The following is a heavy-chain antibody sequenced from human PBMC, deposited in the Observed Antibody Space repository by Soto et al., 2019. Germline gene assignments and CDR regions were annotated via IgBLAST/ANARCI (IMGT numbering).Heavy chain of an antibody. CDR3: ARSVAVPGAHIDY. D-gene: IGHD6-19*01. Sequence: PSETLSLTCSVSGGSISGSYWSWIRQSPGKGLEWLGYVYYTGSTNYSPSLRSRVSISVDTSKNEFSLRLSSVTAADTAVYFCARSVAVPGAHIDYWGQGKQVTV. J-gene: IGHJ4*02. CDR2: VYYTGST. CDR1: GGSISGSY. V-gene: IGHV4-59*01.